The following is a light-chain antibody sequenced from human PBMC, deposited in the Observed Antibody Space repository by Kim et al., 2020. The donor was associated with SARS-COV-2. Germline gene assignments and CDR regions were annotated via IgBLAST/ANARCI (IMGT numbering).Light chain of an antibody. CDR1: QGISTY. J-gene: IGKJ2*01. CDR2: AAS. CDR3: QQVYTYPYT. V-gene: IGKV1-9*01. Sequence: SASIGYRVPITCRASQGISTYLAWYQQKPGKAPKLLIHAASTLESGVPSRFSGGGSGTAFTLTISSLQPEDFATFHCQQVYTYPYTFGQGTKLEI.